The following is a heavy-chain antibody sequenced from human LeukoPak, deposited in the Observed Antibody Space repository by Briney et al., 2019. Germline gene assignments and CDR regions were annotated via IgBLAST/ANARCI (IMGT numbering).Heavy chain of an antibody. CDR2: IIGSGGRT. V-gene: IGHV3-23*01. Sequence: PGGSLRLSCAASGFTFSSYAMSGVRQAPGKGLEGVSAIIGSGGRTYYADSVKGRFTISRDNSKKTLYLQMNSLRAEDTAVYYCAKDRSSSSELDAFDIWGQGTMVTVSS. J-gene: IGHJ3*02. D-gene: IGHD6-6*01. CDR3: AKDRSSSSELDAFDI. CDR1: GFTFSSYA.